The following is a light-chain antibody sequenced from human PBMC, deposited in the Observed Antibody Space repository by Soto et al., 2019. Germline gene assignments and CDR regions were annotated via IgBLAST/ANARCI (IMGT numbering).Light chain of an antibody. CDR2: GAS. V-gene: IGKV3-15*01. CDR3: QQYNNWPLT. CDR1: QSVSTN. J-gene: IGKJ4*01. Sequence: XTQSXATLSVSPGERATLSCRASQSVSTNLAWYKQKRGQTPRLLIYGASSRATGIPDRFSGSGSGTEFTLTISSLQSEDFAVYYCQQYNNWPLTFGGGTKVDIK.